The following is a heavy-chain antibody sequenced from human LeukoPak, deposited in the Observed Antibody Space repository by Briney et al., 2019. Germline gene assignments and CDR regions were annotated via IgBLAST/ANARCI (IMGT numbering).Heavy chain of an antibody. J-gene: IGHJ4*02. CDR2: INPNSGGT. Sequence: ASVKVSCKASGYTFTGYYVHWVRQAPGQGLEWMGWINPNSGGTNYAQKFQGRVTMTRDTSISTAYMELSRLRSDDTAVYYCAREMVGNIVVVPAATPFDYWGQGTLVTVSS. CDR1: GYTFTGYY. CDR3: AREMVGNIVVVPAATPFDY. D-gene: IGHD2-2*01. V-gene: IGHV1-2*02.